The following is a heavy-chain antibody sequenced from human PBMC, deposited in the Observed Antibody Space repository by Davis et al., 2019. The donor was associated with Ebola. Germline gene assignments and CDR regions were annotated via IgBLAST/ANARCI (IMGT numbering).Heavy chain of an antibody. CDR3: ARTYSSIWHSFGY. CDR2: LYYSGST. V-gene: IGHV4-39*01. CDR1: GGSISSSSYY. J-gene: IGHJ4*02. D-gene: IGHD6-13*01. Sequence: SETLSLTCTVSGGSISSSSYYWGCIRQPPGKGLEWIGSLYYSGSTYYNPSLKSRVTISVDTSKNQFSLRLTSVTAADTAVYYCARTYSSIWHSFGYWGQGTLVTVSS.